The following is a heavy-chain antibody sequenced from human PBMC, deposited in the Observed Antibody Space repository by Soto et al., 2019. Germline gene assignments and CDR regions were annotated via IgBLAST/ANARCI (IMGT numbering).Heavy chain of an antibody. CDR3: ARALGATPYYFDY. CDR2: IDPDDSYT. CDR1: GYKVSTWHNFTSYW. D-gene: IGHD1-26*01. Sequence: GESLKISCMGSGYKVSTWHNFTSYWISWVRQMPGKGLEWMGRIDPDDSYTNYSPSFQGHVTISADKSISTAYLQWSSLKASDTAMYYCARALGATPYYFDYWGQGTLVTVSS. V-gene: IGHV5-10-1*01. J-gene: IGHJ4*02.